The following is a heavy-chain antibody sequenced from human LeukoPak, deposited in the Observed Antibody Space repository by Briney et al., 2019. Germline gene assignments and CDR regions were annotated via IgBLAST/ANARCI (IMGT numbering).Heavy chain of an antibody. D-gene: IGHD1-1*01. Sequence: GGSLRLSCAASGLTFSSYDMHWIRQALGKGLEWVSSIGATGDTYYAGSVRGRFTISRENAKKSVYLQMSSLSAEDTAVYFCVLGAYWNDDKNAFHIWGPGTMVTVSS. CDR2: IGATGDT. V-gene: IGHV3-13*01. CDR3: VLGAYWNDDKNAFHI. CDR1: GLTFSSYD. J-gene: IGHJ3*02.